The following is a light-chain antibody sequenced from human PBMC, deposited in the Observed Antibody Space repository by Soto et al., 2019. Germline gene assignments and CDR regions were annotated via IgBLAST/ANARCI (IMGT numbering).Light chain of an antibody. CDR1: QSISSY. CDR2: AAS. Sequence: DIQMTQSPSSLSASVRDRVTITCRASQSISSYLNWYQQKPGKAPKLLIYAASSLQSGVPSRFSASGSGTDFTLTISSLQPEDFATYYCQQSYSTPPYTFGQGTKLEIK. V-gene: IGKV1-39*01. J-gene: IGKJ2*01. CDR3: QQSYSTPPYT.